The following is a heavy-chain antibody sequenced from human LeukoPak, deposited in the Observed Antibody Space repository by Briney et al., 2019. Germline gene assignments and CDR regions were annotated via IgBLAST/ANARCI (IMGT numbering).Heavy chain of an antibody. CDR3: ARQSWVRDYYDSSGYPEFDY. CDR1: GFTVSSNY. Sequence: PGGSLRLSCAASGFTVSSNYMSWVRQAPGKGLEWVSVIYSGGSTYYAESVKGRFTISRDNSKNTLYLQMNSLRAEDTAVYYCARQSWVRDYYDSSGYPEFDYWGQGTLVTVSS. J-gene: IGHJ4*02. V-gene: IGHV3-66*04. CDR2: IYSGGST. D-gene: IGHD3-22*01.